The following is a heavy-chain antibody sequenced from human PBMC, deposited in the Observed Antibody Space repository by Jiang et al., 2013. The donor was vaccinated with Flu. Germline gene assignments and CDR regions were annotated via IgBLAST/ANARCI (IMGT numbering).Heavy chain of an antibody. CDR3: ASGSYSDAFDI. CDR2: IWYDGSNK. D-gene: IGHD1-26*01. J-gene: IGHJ3*02. CDR1: GFTFSSYG. V-gene: IGHV3-33*01. Sequence: GLVQPGRSLRLSCAASGFTFSSYGMHWVRQAPGKGLEWVAVIWYDGSNKYYADSVKGRFTISRDNSKNTLYLQMNSLRAEDTAVYYCASGSYSDAFDIWGQGTMVTVSS.